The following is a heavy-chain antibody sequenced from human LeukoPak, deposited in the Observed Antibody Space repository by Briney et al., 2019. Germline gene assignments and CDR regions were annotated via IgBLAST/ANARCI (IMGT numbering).Heavy chain of an antibody. CDR2: ISSSSSYL. CDR3: ARERYYDSSFDY. Sequence: PGGSLRLSCAASGFTFSSYSMNWVRQAPGKGLEWVSSISSSSSYLYYADSVKGRFTISRDNAKNSLYLQMNSLRAEDTAVYYCARERYYDSSFDYWGQGTLVTVSS. CDR1: GFTFSSYS. J-gene: IGHJ4*02. V-gene: IGHV3-21*01. D-gene: IGHD3-22*01.